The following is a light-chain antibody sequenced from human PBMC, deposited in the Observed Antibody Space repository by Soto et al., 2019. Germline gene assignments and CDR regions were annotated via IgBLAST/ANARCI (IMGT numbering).Light chain of an antibody. Sequence: EIMLTQSPGTLSLSPGERATLSCRASQSVASSYLGWYQQKPGQAPRLLIYATSSRATGIPDRFSGSGSGTGFTLSIIRLEREDSAGYYWQQYVSSSYTFGQGTKLEIK. CDR3: QQYVSSSYT. CDR2: ATS. J-gene: IGKJ2*01. V-gene: IGKV3-20*01. CDR1: QSVASSY.